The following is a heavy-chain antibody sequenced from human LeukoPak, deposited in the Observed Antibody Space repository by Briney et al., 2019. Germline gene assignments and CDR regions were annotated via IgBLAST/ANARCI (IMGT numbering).Heavy chain of an antibody. J-gene: IGHJ4*02. CDR2: VNPNSGDT. CDR1: GYSFTTYD. Sequence: ASVKVSCKASGYSFTTYDIHWVRQAPGRGPEWMGWVNPNSGDTGSPQNLQGRVTITRNSSINTAYMELSSLTSEDTAVYYCAKSHDYSNYIFEFWGQGTLVTVSS. CDR3: AKSHDYSNYIFEF. V-gene: IGHV1-8*03. D-gene: IGHD4-11*01.